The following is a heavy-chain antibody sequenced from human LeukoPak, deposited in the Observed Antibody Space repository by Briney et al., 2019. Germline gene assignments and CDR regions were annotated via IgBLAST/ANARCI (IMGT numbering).Heavy chain of an antibody. CDR1: GFTVSSKY. J-gene: IGHJ3*02. Sequence: GWSLRLSCAASGFTVSSKYMSWVRQAPGRGLDWVSAVYSAGDTYYADSVKGRFTISRDNSRNTLYLQMDSLRAEDTFFFHAEKGIRYGYIGIFDIWGQGTMVTVSS. CDR2: VYSAGDT. V-gene: IGHV3-53*01. CDR3: EKGIRYGYIGIFDI. D-gene: IGHD5-18*01.